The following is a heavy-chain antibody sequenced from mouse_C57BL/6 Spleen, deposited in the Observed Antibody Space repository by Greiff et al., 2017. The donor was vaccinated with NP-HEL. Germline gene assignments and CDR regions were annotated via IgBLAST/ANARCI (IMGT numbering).Heavy chain of an antibody. CDR1: GYTFTSYW. J-gene: IGHJ2*01. CDR3: ARSRGYPGY. Sequence: VQLQQPGAELVKPGASVKLSCKASGYTFTSYWMQWVKQRPGQGLEWIGEIDPSDSYTNYNQKFKGKATLTVDTSSSTAYMQLSSLTSEDSAVYYCARSRGYPGYWGQGTTLTVSS. CDR2: IDPSDSYT. V-gene: IGHV1-50*01. D-gene: IGHD2-2*01.